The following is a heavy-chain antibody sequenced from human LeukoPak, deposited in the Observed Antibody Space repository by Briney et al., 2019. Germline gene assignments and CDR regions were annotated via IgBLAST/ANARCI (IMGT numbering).Heavy chain of an antibody. CDR1: GGSFSDYY. Sequence: SETLSLTCAVYGGSFSDYYWSWIRQPPGKGLEWIGEINHSGSTTYDPSLKSRVTISVDTSKNQFSLKLGSVTAADTAVYYCARLVVPAARRSAYYYYMDVWGKGTTVTISS. CDR2: INHSGST. D-gene: IGHD2-2*01. V-gene: IGHV4-34*01. J-gene: IGHJ6*03. CDR3: ARLVVPAARRSAYYYYMDV.